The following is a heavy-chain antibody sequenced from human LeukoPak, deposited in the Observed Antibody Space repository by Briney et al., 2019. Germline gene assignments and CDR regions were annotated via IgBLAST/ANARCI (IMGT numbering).Heavy chain of an antibody. CDR2: ISSSGSTI. V-gene: IGHV3-48*03. J-gene: IGHJ4*02. CDR3: ARDPPYCSGGSCYRPGYFDY. D-gene: IGHD2-15*01. CDR1: GFTFSSYE. Sequence: GGSLRLSCAASGFTFSSYEMNWVRQAPGKGLEWVSYISSSGSTIYYADSVKGRFTISRDNAKNSLYLQMNSLRAEDTAVYYCARDPPYCSGGSCYRPGYFDYWGQGTLVTVSS.